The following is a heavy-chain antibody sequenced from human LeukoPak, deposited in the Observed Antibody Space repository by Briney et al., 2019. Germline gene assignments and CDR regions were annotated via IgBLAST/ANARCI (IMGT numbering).Heavy chain of an antibody. CDR2: IYSGGST. CDR3: ARVRYSNYVSFDY. CDR1: GGSISSDNHY. D-gene: IGHD4-11*01. Sequence: SETLFLTCTVSGGSISSDNHYWGWIRQPAGKGLEWIGRIYSGGSTNYNPSLKSRVTISVDTSKNQFSLKLRSMTAADTAVYYCARVRYSNYVSFDYWGQGTLVTVSS. J-gene: IGHJ4*02. V-gene: IGHV4-61*02.